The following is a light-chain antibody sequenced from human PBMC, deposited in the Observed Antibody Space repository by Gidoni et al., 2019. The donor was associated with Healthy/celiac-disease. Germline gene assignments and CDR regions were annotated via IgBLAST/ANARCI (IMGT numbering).Light chain of an antibody. Sequence: SYELTQPPSVSVSPGQTANITCSGDKLGDKYACWYQQKPGQSPVLVIYQDSKRPSGIPERFSGSNSGNTATLTISGTQAMDEADYYCQAWDSSTASWVFGGGTKLTVL. V-gene: IGLV3-1*01. J-gene: IGLJ3*02. CDR2: QDS. CDR1: KLGDKY. CDR3: QAWDSSTASWV.